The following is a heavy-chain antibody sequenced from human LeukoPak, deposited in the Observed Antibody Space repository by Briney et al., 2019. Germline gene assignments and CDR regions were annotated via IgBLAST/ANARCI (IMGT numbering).Heavy chain of an antibody. CDR3: ARDSGSGGAGSSPF. CDR1: GFTFDTYT. J-gene: IGHJ4*02. CDR2: ISYDGSNR. D-gene: IGHD3-10*01. Sequence: GKSLRLSCAVSGFTFDTYTMYWVRQAPGKGLEWVASISYDGSNRNYADAVRGRFTISRDNSNNTLYLQMNSLRAEDTAVFYCARDSGSGGAGSSPFWGQGTLVTVSS. V-gene: IGHV3-30*04.